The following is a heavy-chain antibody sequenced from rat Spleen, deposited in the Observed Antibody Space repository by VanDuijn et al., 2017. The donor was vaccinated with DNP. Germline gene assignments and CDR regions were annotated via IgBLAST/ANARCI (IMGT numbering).Heavy chain of an antibody. CDR3: AKDRQGGYAMDA. J-gene: IGHJ4*01. CDR1: GFTFSEYW. Sequence: EVQLVETGGGLVKSGRSLKLSCVASGFTFSEYWMYWIRQAPGKGLEWVASISTDGGSTDYPASVKGRFTISRDNAGNTIYLQMNSLRSEDTATYYCAKDRQGGYAMDAWGQGTSVTVSS. V-gene: IGHV5-58*01. CDR2: ISTDGGST.